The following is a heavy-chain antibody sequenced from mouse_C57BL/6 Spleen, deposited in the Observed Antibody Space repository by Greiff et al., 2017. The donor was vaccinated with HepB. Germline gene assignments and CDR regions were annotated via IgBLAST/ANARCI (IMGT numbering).Heavy chain of an antibody. CDR1: GYAFTNYL. J-gene: IGHJ2*01. V-gene: IGHV1-54*01. CDR3: ARGGYYYGSSPFDY. D-gene: IGHD1-1*01. Sequence: QVQLQQSGAELVRPGTSVKVSCKASGYAFTNYLIEWVKQRPGQGLEWIGVINPGSGGTNYNEKFKGKATLTADKSSSTAYMQHSSLTSEDSAVYFCARGGYYYGSSPFDYWGQGTTLTVSS. CDR2: INPGSGGT.